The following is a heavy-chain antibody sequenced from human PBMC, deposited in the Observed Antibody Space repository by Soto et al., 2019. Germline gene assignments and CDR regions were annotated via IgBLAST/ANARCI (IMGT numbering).Heavy chain of an antibody. CDR3: TRHALQYCGGDCYLLPYFDL. J-gene: IGHJ2*01. V-gene: IGHV3-73*01. CDR1: GFTFSGSA. D-gene: IGHD2-21*02. Sequence: GGSLRLSCAASGFTFSGSAMHWVRQASGKGLEWVGRIRSKANGYATAYAASVKGRFTISRDDSKNTAYLQMNSLKTEDTAVYYCTRHALQYCGGDCYLLPYFDLWGRGTLVTVSS. CDR2: IRSKANGYAT.